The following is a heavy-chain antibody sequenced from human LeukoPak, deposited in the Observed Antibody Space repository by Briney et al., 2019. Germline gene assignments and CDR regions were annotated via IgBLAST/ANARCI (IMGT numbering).Heavy chain of an antibody. Sequence: QTGGSLRLSCAASGFTFSSYAMHWVRQAPGKGLEWVAVISYDGSNKYYADSVKGRFTISRDNSKNTLCLQMNSLRAEDTAVYYCARDSPYSAVAGTLDYWGQGTLVTVSS. D-gene: IGHD6-19*01. V-gene: IGHV3-30-3*01. CDR1: GFTFSSYA. CDR2: ISYDGSNK. J-gene: IGHJ4*02. CDR3: ARDSPYSAVAGTLDY.